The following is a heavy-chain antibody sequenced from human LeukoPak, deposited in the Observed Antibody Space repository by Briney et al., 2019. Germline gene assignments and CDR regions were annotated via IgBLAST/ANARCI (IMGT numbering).Heavy chain of an antibody. CDR3: STLTSRGLSDS. J-gene: IGHJ4*02. V-gene: IGHV3-15*07. Sequence: PGGSLRLSCAASGFTFSNAWMNWVRQAPGKGLEWVGRIKSKADGETIDYAAPVKGRFTFSRDDSKNMLYLQMNSLKSEDTAVYYCSTLTSRGLSDSWGQGTLVTVSS. D-gene: IGHD1-20*01. CDR1: GFTFSNAW. CDR2: IKSKADGETI.